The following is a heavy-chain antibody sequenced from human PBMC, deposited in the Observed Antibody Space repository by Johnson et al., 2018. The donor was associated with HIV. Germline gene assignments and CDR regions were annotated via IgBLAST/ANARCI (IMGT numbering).Heavy chain of an antibody. J-gene: IGHJ3*02. CDR2: IYSGGST. CDR3: ARKENWPSPGAFDI. D-gene: IGHD1-1*01. CDR1: GFTVSSNY. Sequence: EQLVESGGGLIQPGGSLRLSCAASGFTVSSNYMSWVRQAPGKGLEWVSVIYSGGSTYSADSVKGRFTISRDNSKNSLYLQMNSLRAEDTALYYCARKENWPSPGAFDIWGQGIMVTVSS. V-gene: IGHV3-53*01.